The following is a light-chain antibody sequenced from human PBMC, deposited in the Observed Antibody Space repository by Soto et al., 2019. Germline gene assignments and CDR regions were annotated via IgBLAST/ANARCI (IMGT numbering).Light chain of an antibody. V-gene: IGLV2-14*01. CDR2: EVS. Sequence: QSALTQPASVSGSPGQSITISCTGTSSDVGAYNYVSWYQQHTGKAPKLMIFEVSDRPSGVSNRFSGSKSGNTASLTISGLQAEDEADSYCSSYTSSNTLVFGGGTKLTVL. CDR1: SSDVGAYNY. J-gene: IGLJ2*01. CDR3: SSYTSSNTLV.